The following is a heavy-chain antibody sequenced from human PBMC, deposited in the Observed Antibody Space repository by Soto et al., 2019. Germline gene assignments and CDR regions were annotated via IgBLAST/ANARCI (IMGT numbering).Heavy chain of an antibody. V-gene: IGHV4-61*01. D-gene: IGHD3-10*01. CDR2: IYYSGST. Sequence: SETLSLTCTVSGGSVRSGSYYWSWIRQPPGKGLEWIGYIYYSGSTNYNPSLKSRVTISVDTSKNQFSLKLSSVTAADTAVYYCARGTSGDFDYWGQGTLVTVSS. J-gene: IGHJ4*02. CDR3: ARGTSGDFDY. CDR1: GGSVRSGSYY.